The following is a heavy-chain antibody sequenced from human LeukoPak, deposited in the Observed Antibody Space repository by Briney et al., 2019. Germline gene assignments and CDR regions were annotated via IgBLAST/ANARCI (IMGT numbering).Heavy chain of an antibody. CDR3: ARVEYGSGSPMIDY. V-gene: IGHV3-11*05. J-gene: IGHJ4*02. CDR1: GFTFSDYY. Sequence: PGGSLRLSCAAFGFTFSDYYMSWIRQAPGKGLEWVSYISSSSSYTNYADSVKGRFTISRDNDKNSLYLQMNSLRAEDTAVYYCARVEYGSGSPMIDYWGQGTLVTVSS. CDR2: ISSSSSYT. D-gene: IGHD3-10*01.